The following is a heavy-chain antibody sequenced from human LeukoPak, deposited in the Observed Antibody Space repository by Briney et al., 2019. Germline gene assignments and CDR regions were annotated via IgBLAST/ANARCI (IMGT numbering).Heavy chain of an antibody. V-gene: IGHV3-7*01. D-gene: IGHD6-19*01. CDR3: ARGVAVGHDAFDI. J-gene: IGHJ3*02. CDR1: RFIFSSYW. Sequence: PGGSLRLSCATSRFIFSSYWMTWVRRTPGKGLEWVASINQDGSDKYYVDSVKGRFAISRDNAKKSLYLEMSSLRAEDTAVYYCARGVAVGHDAFDIWGQGTMVTVSS. CDR2: INQDGSDK.